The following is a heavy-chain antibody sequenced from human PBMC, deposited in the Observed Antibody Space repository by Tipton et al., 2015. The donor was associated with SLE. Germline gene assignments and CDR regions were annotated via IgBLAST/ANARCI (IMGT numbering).Heavy chain of an antibody. D-gene: IGHD3-22*01. CDR1: GGSISSYY. J-gene: IGHJ4*02. CDR2: IYASGST. Sequence: PGLVKPSETLSLTCTVSGGSISSYYWSWIRQPPGKGLEWIGYIYASGSTNYNPSLKSRVTISIDTSKNQFSLKLSSVTAADTAVYYCARGNYYDSSRYPDYWGQGTLVTVSS. V-gene: IGHV4-59*01. CDR3: ARGNYYDSSRYPDY.